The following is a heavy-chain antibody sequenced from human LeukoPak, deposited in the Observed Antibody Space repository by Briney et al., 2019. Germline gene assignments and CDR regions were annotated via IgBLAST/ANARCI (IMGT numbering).Heavy chain of an antibody. Sequence: GGSLRLSCAASGFTFSSYWMSWVRQAPGKGLEWVANMKQDGSEKYYVDSVKGRFTISRDNAKNSLYLQMNSLRAEDTAVYYCAREGYCSSTSCYSDGMDVWGQGTTVTVSS. D-gene: IGHD2-2*01. CDR1: GFTFSSYW. J-gene: IGHJ6*02. V-gene: IGHV3-7*03. CDR2: MKQDGSEK. CDR3: AREGYCSSTSCYSDGMDV.